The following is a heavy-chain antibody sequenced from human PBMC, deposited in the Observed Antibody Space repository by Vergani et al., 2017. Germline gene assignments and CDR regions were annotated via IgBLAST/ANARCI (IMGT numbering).Heavy chain of an antibody. V-gene: IGHV4-61*02. CDR2: IYTSGST. Sequence: QVQLQESGPGLVKPSQTLSLTCTVSGGSISSGSYYWSWIRQPAGKGLEWIGRIYTSGSTNYNPSLKSRVTISVDTSKNQFSLKLSSVTAADTAVYYCARGQGYKDEGGMDVWGQGTTVTVSS. CDR1: GGSISSGSYY. J-gene: IGHJ6*02. CDR3: ARGQGYKDEGGMDV. D-gene: IGHD5-24*01.